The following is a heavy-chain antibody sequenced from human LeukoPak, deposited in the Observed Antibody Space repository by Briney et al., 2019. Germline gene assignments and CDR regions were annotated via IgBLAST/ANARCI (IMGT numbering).Heavy chain of an antibody. J-gene: IGHJ4*02. V-gene: IGHV1-69*13. Sequence: ASVKVSCKASGGTFSSYAISWVRQAPGQGLEWMGRIIPIFGTANYAQKFQGRVTITADESTSTAYMELSSLRSEDTAVYYCAIELGGYCSSTSCYSTDWGQGTLVTVSS. CDR1: GGTFSSYA. CDR3: AIELGGYCSSTSCYSTD. CDR2: IIPIFGTA. D-gene: IGHD2-2*01.